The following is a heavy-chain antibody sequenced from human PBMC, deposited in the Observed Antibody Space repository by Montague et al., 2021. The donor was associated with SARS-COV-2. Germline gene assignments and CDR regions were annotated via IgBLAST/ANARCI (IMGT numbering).Heavy chain of an antibody. J-gene: IGHJ6*02. V-gene: IGHV6-1*01. CDR2: TYYRSKWYN. Sequence: CAIFGDSVSSNSAAWNWLRQSPSRGLEWLGRTYYRSKWYNDYAVSVKSRITINPDTSKNQFSLRLNSVTPEDTAVYYCASGRMVPYSSSWTTLYYYYGMDVWGQGTTVTVSS. CDR1: GDSVSSNSAA. CDR3: ASGRMVPYSSSWTTLYYYYGMDV. D-gene: IGHD6-13*01.